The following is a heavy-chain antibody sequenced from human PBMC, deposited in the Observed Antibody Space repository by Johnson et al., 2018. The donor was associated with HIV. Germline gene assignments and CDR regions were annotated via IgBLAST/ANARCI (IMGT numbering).Heavy chain of an antibody. V-gene: IGHV3-66*02. J-gene: IGHJ3*02. Sequence: VQLVESGGGVVQPGRSLRLSCTASGFPVTSNFMTWVRQPPGKGLDWVSADYSTFGTYYADSVRGRFTISTDNSKNTLYLQMNSLRREDTAVYYCARGVRNSYGYLLGTFDIWGQGTMVTVSS. CDR1: GFPVTSNF. D-gene: IGHD5-18*01. CDR2: DYSTFGT. CDR3: ARGVRNSYGYLLGTFDI.